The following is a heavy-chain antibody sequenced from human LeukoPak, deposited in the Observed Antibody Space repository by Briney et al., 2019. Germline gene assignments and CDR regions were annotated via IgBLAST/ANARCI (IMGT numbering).Heavy chain of an antibody. Sequence: SETLSLTCTVSGGSISNYFLSWVRQPARKALEWIGRLYSRGTTNYNPSLKSRVSMSLDTSMTQFSLKLNSVTAADTAVYYCAGGGSPHIWGQGTMVTVSS. CDR2: LYSRGTT. D-gene: IGHD1-26*01. CDR1: GGSISNYF. J-gene: IGHJ3*02. CDR3: AGGGSPHI. V-gene: IGHV4-4*07.